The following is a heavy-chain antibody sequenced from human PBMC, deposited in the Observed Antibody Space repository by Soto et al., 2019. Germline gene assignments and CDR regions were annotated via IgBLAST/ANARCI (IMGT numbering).Heavy chain of an antibody. CDR3: AKDHRYCSSTTCPLDY. Sequence: PGGSLRLSCAASGFTFSTYGMHWVRQAPRKGLEWVAVISYDGSNKYYPDSVKGRFTISRDNSKSTLCLQMNSLRAEDTAVYYCAKDHRYCSSTTCPLDYWGQGTLVTVSS. J-gene: IGHJ4*02. D-gene: IGHD2-2*01. CDR2: ISYDGSNK. V-gene: IGHV3-30*18. CDR1: GFTFSTYG.